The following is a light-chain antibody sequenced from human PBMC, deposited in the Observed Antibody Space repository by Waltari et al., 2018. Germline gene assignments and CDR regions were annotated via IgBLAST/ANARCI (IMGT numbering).Light chain of an antibody. V-gene: IGLV2-14*01. CDR1: DSDVGAYDL. J-gene: IGLJ1*01. Sequence: QSALTQPASVSGSPGQSLTISCPGTDSDVGAYDLVSWYHQHPGKAPHLIIYEVSNRPSGISNRFSASKSGNTASLTISGLQAEDEADYYCSSYTTSSAPGVFGTGTRVTVL. CDR2: EVS. CDR3: SSYTTSSAPGV.